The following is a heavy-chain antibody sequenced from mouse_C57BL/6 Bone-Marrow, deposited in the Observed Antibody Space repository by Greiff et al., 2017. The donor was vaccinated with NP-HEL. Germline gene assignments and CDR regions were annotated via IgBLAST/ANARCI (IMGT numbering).Heavy chain of an antibody. CDR1: GYTFRSYG. V-gene: IGHV1-81*01. D-gene: IGHD2-14*01. CDR3: ARDRLDAMDY. Sequence: QVQLKESGAELARPGASVKLSCKASGYTFRSYGISWVKQRTGQGLEWIGEIYPRSGNTYYNEKFKGKATLTADKSSSTAYMELRSLTSEDSAVYFCARDRLDAMDYWGQGTSVTVSS. CDR2: IYPRSGNT. J-gene: IGHJ4*01.